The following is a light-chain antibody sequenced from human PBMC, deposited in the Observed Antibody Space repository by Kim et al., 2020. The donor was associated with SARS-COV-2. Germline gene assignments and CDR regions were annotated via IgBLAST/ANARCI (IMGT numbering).Light chain of an antibody. V-gene: IGKV3-15*01. CDR1: QSISRY. CDR2: GAL. J-gene: IGKJ4*01. Sequence: EIVMTQSPATLSVSPGERASLSCRASQSISRYLTWYQQKPGQTPRLVIYGALTRATGIPARFSGSGSGTEFTLTISSLQSEDFAVYYCQQNNNRPLTFGGGTKVDIK. CDR3: QQNNNRPLT.